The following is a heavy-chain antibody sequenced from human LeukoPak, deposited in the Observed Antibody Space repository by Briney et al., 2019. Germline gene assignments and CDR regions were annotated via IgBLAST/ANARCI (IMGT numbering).Heavy chain of an antibody. CDR1: GYTFTGHY. J-gene: IGHJ4*02. D-gene: IGHD1-26*01. V-gene: IGHV1-46*01. CDR2: INPSGGST. CDR3: ARLTIVGASTFDY. Sequence: ASVKVSCKASGYTFTGHYMHWVRQAPGQGLEWMGIINPSGGSTSYAQKFQGRVTMTRDTSTSTVYMELSSLRSEDTAVYYCARLTIVGASTFDYWGQGTLVTVSS.